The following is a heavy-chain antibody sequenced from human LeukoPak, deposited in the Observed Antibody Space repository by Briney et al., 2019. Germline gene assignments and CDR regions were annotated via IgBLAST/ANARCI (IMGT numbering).Heavy chain of an antibody. V-gene: IGHV4-34*01. J-gene: IGHJ6*03. D-gene: IGHD3-16*01. CDR2: INQSGRT. CDR3: ARRLKYYYYMDV. CDR1: GGSFSGYY. Sequence: SETLSLTCAVYGGSFSGYYWSWIRQPPGKGLEWIGEINQSGRTNYNPSLKSRVTISVDTSKNQFSLKLSSVTAADTAVYYFARRLKYYYYMDVWGKGTTVTISS.